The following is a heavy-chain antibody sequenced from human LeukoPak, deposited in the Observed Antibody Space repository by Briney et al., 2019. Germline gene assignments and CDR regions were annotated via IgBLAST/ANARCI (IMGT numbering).Heavy chain of an antibody. CDR1: GYTFTGYY. D-gene: IGHD1-7*01. V-gene: IGHV1-2*02. J-gene: IGHJ4*02. CDR3: AREADNWNYVRRGPPFDY. CDR2: INPNSGNT. Sequence: ASVKVSCKASGYTFTGYYIHWVRQAPGQGLEWMGWINPNSGNTNYAQRFQGGVTMTRDTSISTAYMELSRLRSADTAVYYCAREADNWNYVRRGPPFDYWGQGILVTVSS.